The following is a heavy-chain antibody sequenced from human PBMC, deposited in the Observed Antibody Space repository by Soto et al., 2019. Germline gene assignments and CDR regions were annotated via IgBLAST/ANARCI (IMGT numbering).Heavy chain of an antibody. CDR3: ARDKITGLFDY. Sequence: QVQLQQWGAGLLKPSETLSLTCAVYGGSFSGYYWTWIRQPPGTGLEWIGEINHSGSTNYNPSLKSRVTISVDTSQNPFSLKLTSVTAADTALYYCARDKITGLFDYWGQGTLVTVSS. V-gene: IGHV4-34*01. CDR2: INHSGST. D-gene: IGHD2-8*02. CDR1: GGSFSGYY. J-gene: IGHJ4*02.